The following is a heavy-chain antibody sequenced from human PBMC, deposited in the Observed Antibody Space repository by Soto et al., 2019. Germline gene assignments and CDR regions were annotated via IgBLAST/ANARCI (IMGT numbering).Heavy chain of an antibody. V-gene: IGHV1-2*02. D-gene: IGHD1-7*01. J-gene: IGHJ5*02. Sequence: VASVKVSCKASGYTLTGYYMHWVRQAPGQGLEWMGWINPNSGGTNYAQKFQGRVTMTRDTSISTAYMELSRLRSDDTAVYYCARDLRTTNWFDPWGQGTLVTVSS. CDR3: ARDLRTTNWFDP. CDR2: INPNSGGT. CDR1: GYTLTGYY.